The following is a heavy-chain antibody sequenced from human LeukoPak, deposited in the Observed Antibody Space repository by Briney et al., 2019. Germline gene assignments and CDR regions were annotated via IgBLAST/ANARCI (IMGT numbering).Heavy chain of an antibody. D-gene: IGHD2-21*01. CDR3: ARSRGYCGGEAQCDFTY. Sequence: GRSLRLSCAASGFTFSSYAFHWVRQAPGKGLEWVALISDHESGSNEYYAASVKGRFTISRDNSRKTLSLQMNTLRIEDTAVYYCARSRGYCGGEAQCDFTYWGQGTPVTVSS. CDR2: ISDHESGSNE. V-gene: IGHV3-30-3*01. J-gene: IGHJ4*02. CDR1: GFTFSSYA.